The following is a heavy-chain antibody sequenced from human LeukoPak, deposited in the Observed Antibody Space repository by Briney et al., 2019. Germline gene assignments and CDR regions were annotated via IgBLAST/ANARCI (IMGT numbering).Heavy chain of an antibody. CDR1: GYSLSSGYY. CDR3: ARSGASSSGWPLDY. Sequence: PSETLSLTCTVSGYSLSSGYYWGWIRHPPGKGLEWIGNIYHDGSTYYNPSLKSRVTISVDTSKNQFSLKLNSVTAADTAVYYCARSGASSSGWPLDYWGQGTLVIVSS. J-gene: IGHJ4*02. CDR2: IYHDGST. D-gene: IGHD6-19*01. V-gene: IGHV4-38-2*02.